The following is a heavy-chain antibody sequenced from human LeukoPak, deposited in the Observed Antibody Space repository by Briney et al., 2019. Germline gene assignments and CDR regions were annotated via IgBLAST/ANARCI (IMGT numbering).Heavy chain of an antibody. J-gene: IGHJ4*02. V-gene: IGHV1-2*02. CDR2: INPNSGGT. Sequence: GASVKVSCKASGYTFTGYYMHWGRQAPGQGLEWMGWINPNSGGTNYAQKFQGRVTMTRDTSISTAYMELSRLRSDDTAVYYCARASYSSGWSDYWGQGTLVTVSS. CDR1: GYTFTGYY. CDR3: ARASYSSGWSDY. D-gene: IGHD6-19*01.